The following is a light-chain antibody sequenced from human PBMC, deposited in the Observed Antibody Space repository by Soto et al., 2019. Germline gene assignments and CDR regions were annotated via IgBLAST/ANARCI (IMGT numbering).Light chain of an antibody. CDR1: QNINSNY. Sequence: EIVLTQSPGTLSLSPGDRATLSCRASQNINSNYLAWYQQKPGQSPRVLMYGASNRAPGIPDRFSGSASETDCTLTISRLEPEDFAVYYCQQYDSSPRTFGQGTKVQIK. J-gene: IGKJ1*01. CDR2: GAS. CDR3: QQYDSSPRT. V-gene: IGKV3-20*01.